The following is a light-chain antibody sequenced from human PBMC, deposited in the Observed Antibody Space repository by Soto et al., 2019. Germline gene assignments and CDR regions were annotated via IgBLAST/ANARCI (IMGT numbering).Light chain of an antibody. Sequence: EIVLTQSPATLSLSPGERATLSCRASQSIRTFLAWYQHRPGQAPRLLIYDASIRATGIPDRFSGSGSGTDFTLTISRLEPEDFALYYCQQYHTSPLTFGPGTKVDIK. CDR3: QQYHTSPLT. CDR2: DAS. V-gene: IGKV3-20*01. CDR1: QSIRTF. J-gene: IGKJ3*01.